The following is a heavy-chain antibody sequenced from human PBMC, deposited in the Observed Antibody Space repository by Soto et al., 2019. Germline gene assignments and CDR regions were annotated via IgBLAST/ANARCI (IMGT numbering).Heavy chain of an antibody. Sequence: SVKLSCKASVYSFTRYGFSCVRQDPRQGLEWMGWISAYNGNTNYAQKLQGRVTMTTDTSTSTAYMELRRMRSDDTAVYYCARVSSPIVVVITPGDYWGQGNLVTVSS. J-gene: IGHJ4*02. CDR2: ISAYNGNT. D-gene: IGHD3-22*01. V-gene: IGHV1-18*01. CDR3: ARVSSPIVVVITPGDY. CDR1: VYSFTRYG.